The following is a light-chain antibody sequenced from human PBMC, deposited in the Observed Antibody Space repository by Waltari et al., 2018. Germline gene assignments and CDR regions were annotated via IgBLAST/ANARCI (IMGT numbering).Light chain of an antibody. V-gene: IGKV3-15*01. J-gene: IGKJ1*01. CDR2: GAS. CDR1: QSVRNN. CDR3: QQYNNWPPWT. Sequence: DIVMTKSPATLSVSPGERATLPCRASQSVRNNLVWYQQKPGQAPRLLIYGASTRVTGIPARFSGSGSGTEFTLTISSLQSEDFAVYYCQQYNNWPPWTFGQGTKVEIK.